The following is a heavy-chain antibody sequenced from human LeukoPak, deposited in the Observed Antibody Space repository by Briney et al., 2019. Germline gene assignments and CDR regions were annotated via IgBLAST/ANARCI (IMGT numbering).Heavy chain of an antibody. CDR1: GYTSTSYY. V-gene: IGHV1-46*01. D-gene: IGHD2-2*01. Sequence: ASVKVSCKASGYTSTSYYMHWVRQAPGQGLEWMGIINPSGDSTSYAQKFQGRVTMTRDTSTSTVYMELSSLRSEDTAVYYCARALVPAAMDLNWFDPWGQGTLVTVSS. CDR2: INPSGDST. J-gene: IGHJ5*02. CDR3: ARALVPAAMDLNWFDP.